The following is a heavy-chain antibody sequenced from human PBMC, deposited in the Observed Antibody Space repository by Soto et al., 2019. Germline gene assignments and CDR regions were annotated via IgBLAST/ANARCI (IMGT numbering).Heavy chain of an antibody. J-gene: IGHJ4*02. V-gene: IGHV4-4*02. D-gene: IGHD6-19*01. CDR2: IFHSGNT. CDR3: ARDIAVAGRDY. Sequence: SETLSLTCAVSGGSISSSHWWNWVRQPPGKGLEWIGEIFHSGNTNYNPSLKSRVTISVDKSKNQFSLKLSSVTAADTAVYYCARDIAVAGRDYWGQGTLVTVS. CDR1: GGSISSSHW.